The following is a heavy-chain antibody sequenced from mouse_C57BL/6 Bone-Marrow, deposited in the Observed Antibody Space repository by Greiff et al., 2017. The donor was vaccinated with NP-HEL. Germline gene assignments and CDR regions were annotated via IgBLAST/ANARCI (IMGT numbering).Heavy chain of an antibody. CDR3: TTHTTVVAEDFDY. D-gene: IGHD1-1*01. Sequence: EVQLQQSGAELVRPGASVKLSCTASGFNFKDYYMHWVKQRPEQGLEWIGRIDPEDGDTEYAPKFQGKATMTADTSSNTAYLQLSSLTSEDTAVYYCTTHTTVVAEDFDYWGQGTTLTVSS. CDR2: IDPEDGDT. V-gene: IGHV14-1*01. J-gene: IGHJ2*01. CDR1: GFNFKDYY.